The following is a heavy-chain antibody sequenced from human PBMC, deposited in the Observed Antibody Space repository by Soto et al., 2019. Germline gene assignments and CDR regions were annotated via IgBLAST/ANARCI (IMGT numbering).Heavy chain of an antibody. J-gene: IGHJ4*02. CDR1: GFTFSDHY. CDR3: SRVAYYSNVWYPFDY. D-gene: IGHD6-19*01. CDR2: SRNKANRYTT. Sequence: EVQLVESGGGLVQPGGSLRLSCAMSGFTFSDHYMDWVRQAPGQGLEWVGRSRNKANRYTTEYAASVKGRFSISRDDSQNSLYLQMNSLKTEDTAVYYCSRVAYYSNVWYPFDYWGQGTLVTVSS. V-gene: IGHV3-72*01.